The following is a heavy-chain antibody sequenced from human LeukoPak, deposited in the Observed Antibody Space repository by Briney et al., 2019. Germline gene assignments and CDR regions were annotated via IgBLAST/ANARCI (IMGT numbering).Heavy chain of an antibody. CDR1: GGSISSYY. D-gene: IGHD3-3*01. J-gene: IGHJ4*02. V-gene: IGHV4-59*01. Sequence: SETLSLTCTVSGGSISSYYWSWIRQPPGKGLEWIGYIYYSGSTNYNPSLKSRVTISVDTSKNQFSLKLSSVTAADTAVYYCARGYEHLDYWGQGTLVTVSS. CDR2: IYYSGST. CDR3: ARGYEHLDY.